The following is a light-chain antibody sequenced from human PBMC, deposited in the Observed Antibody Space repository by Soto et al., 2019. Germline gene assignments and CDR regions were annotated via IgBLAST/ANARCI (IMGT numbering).Light chain of an antibody. J-gene: IGKJ1*01. V-gene: IGKV1-27*01. CDR2: AAS. Sequence: DIQMTQSPSSLSASVGDRVTITCRASQGISNYLAWYQQKPGKVPKLLIYAASTLQSGVPSRFSGSGSGTEFTLTISSLQPDDFATYYCQQYNSYSPRTFGQGTKVDI. CDR1: QGISNY. CDR3: QQYNSYSPRT.